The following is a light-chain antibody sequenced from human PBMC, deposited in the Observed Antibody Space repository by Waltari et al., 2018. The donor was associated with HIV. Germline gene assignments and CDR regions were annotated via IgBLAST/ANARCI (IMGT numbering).Light chain of an antibody. CDR2: EVP. V-gene: IGLV2-8*01. J-gene: IGLJ3*02. CDR1: SGDIGAFDS. Sequence: QSALTQPPSASGSLGQSVTISRTGSSGDIGAFDSVSWFQHPPRSAPKLVLYEVPRRPSTVSDRFSGSRSGSTAFLTVAGLQPDDEATYFCSSYGDSLRVLFGGGTNVTVL. CDR3: SSYGDSLRVL.